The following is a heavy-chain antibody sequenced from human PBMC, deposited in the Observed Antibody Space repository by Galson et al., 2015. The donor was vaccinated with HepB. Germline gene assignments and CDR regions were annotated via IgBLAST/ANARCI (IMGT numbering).Heavy chain of an antibody. J-gene: IGHJ3*02. V-gene: IGHV1-2*06. Sequence: SVKVSCKASGYTFTGSYMHWVRQAPGQGLEWMGRINPNSGGTNYAQKFQGRVTMTRDTSISTAYMELSRLRSDDTAVYYCARDRYGSGWLFDAFDIWGQGTMVTVSS. D-gene: IGHD6-19*01. CDR1: GYTFTGSY. CDR3: ARDRYGSGWLFDAFDI. CDR2: INPNSGGT.